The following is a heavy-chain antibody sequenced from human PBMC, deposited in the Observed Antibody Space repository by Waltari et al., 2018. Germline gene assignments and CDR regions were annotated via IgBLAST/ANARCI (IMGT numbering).Heavy chain of an antibody. CDR1: GASFNDNF. J-gene: IGHJ3*01. Sequence: QVQLVQSGPEVKKTGASVKVSCKASGASFNDNFVHWVRQVPGQGPQWMGWVTPKSGATKYAPKFQGRVSMTRDTSITTLYLELSSLRSDDTAIYYCARGLQTRKSGTYLNPFDLWGQGTKVTVSS. CDR2: VTPKSGAT. V-gene: IGHV1-2*02. D-gene: IGHD1-26*01. CDR3: ARGLQTRKSGTYLNPFDL.